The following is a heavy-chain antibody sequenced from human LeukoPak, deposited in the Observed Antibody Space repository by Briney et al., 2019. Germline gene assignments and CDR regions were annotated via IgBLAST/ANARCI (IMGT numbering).Heavy chain of an antibody. J-gene: IGHJ4*02. CDR1: GGSISSYY. Sequence: SETLSLTCTVSGGSISSYYWSWIRQPPGKGLEWIGHIYYSGSTNYNPSLKSRVTISVDTSKNQFSLKLSSVTAADTAVYYCARMFLSHIAAVDYWGQGTLVTVSS. V-gene: IGHV4-59*01. CDR2: IYYSGST. D-gene: IGHD6-13*01. CDR3: ARMFLSHIAAVDY.